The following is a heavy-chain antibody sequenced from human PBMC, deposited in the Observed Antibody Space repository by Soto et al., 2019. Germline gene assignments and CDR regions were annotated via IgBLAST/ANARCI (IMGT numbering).Heavy chain of an antibody. CDR2: IYDTGST. CDR1: GGSISGSYS. Sequence: NPSETLSLTCVVSGGSISGSYSWVWIRQTPGEGLEWIGHIYDTGSTYYNPSLKNRVTISRDRSKNQFSLKLTSVTVADSAVYYCSRAQFRYSDSWGQGILVTVSS. J-gene: IGHJ4*02. CDR3: SRAQFRYSDS. V-gene: IGHV4-30-2*01.